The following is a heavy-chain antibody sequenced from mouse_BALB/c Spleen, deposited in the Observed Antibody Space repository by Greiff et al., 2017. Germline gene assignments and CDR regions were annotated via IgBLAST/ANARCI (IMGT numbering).Heavy chain of an antibody. CDR1: GYSFTGYY. V-gene: IGHV1S34*01. CDR3: ARGHYGSSYAMDY. J-gene: IGHJ4*01. Sequence: LVKTGASVKISCKASGYSFTGYYMHWVKQSHGKSLEWIGYISCYNGATSYNQKFKGKATFTVDTSSSTAYMQFNSLTSEDSAVYYCARGHYGSSYAMDYWGQGTSVTVSS. D-gene: IGHD1-1*01. CDR2: ISCYNGAT.